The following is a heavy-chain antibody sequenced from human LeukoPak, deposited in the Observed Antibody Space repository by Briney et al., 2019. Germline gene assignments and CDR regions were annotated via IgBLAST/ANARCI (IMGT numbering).Heavy chain of an antibody. CDR1: GFTFSSYG. CDR3: ATDSGDTADLPDY. D-gene: IGHD5-18*01. V-gene: IGHV3-30*03. J-gene: IGHJ4*02. Sequence: GGSLRLSCAATGFTFSSYGMHWVRQAPGKGLEWVAVISYDGSNKYYADSVKGRFTISRDNSKNTLYLQMNSLRAEDTAVYYCATDSGDTADLPDYWGQGTLVTVSS. CDR2: ISYDGSNK.